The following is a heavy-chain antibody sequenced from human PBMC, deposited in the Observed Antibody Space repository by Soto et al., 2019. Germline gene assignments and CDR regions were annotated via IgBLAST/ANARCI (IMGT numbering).Heavy chain of an antibody. Sequence: EVQLLESGGGLVQPGGSLRLSCAASGFTFSSYAMSWVRQAPGKGLEWVSAISGSGGSTYYADSVKGRFTISRDNSKNTLYLQMNSLRAEDTAVYYCAKEYERPSGYEGPFDYWGQGTLVTVSS. CDR1: GFTFSSYA. V-gene: IGHV3-23*01. D-gene: IGHD5-12*01. CDR2: ISGSGGST. CDR3: AKEYERPSGYEGPFDY. J-gene: IGHJ4*02.